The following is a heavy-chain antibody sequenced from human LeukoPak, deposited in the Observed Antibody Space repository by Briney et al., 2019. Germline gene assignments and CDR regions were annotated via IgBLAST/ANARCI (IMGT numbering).Heavy chain of an antibody. V-gene: IGHV1-3*01. D-gene: IGHD3-10*01. CDR2: INVGNGDT. CDR3: ARDRAGRLDY. J-gene: IGHJ4*02. CDR1: GYTFTTYP. Sequence: ASVKVSCKASGYTFTTYPIYWVCQAPGQRLEWMGWINVGNGDTKYSQKFQGRVTITRDTSASTAYMELSSLRSEETAVYYCARDRAGRLDYWGQGTLVTVSS.